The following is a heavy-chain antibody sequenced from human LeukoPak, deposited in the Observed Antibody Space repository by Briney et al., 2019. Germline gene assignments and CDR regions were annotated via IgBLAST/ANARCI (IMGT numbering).Heavy chain of an antibody. D-gene: IGHD3-10*01. CDR1: GFTFSSYG. Sequence: GGSLGLSCAASGFTFSSYGMSWVRQAPGKGLEWVSAIGGRDGSTYYADSVKGRFTISRDNSKNTLYVQMNSLRAEDTAVYYCAKGHYYGSGSLDYWGQGTLVTVSS. CDR2: IGGRDGST. CDR3: AKGHYYGSGSLDY. V-gene: IGHV3-23*01. J-gene: IGHJ4*02.